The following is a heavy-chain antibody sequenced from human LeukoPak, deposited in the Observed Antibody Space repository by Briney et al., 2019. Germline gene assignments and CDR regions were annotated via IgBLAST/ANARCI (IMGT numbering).Heavy chain of an antibody. D-gene: IGHD3-10*01. V-gene: IGHV4-59*08. Sequence: SETVSLTCTVSGGSISSYDWSWIRQPPGKGLEWIGYIYYSGSTNYNPSLKSRVTISVDTSKNQFSLKLSSVTAADTAVYYCARRGYYYGSGQDNWFDPWGQGTLVTVSS. CDR1: GGSISSYD. CDR3: ARRGYYYGSGQDNWFDP. J-gene: IGHJ5*02. CDR2: IYYSGST.